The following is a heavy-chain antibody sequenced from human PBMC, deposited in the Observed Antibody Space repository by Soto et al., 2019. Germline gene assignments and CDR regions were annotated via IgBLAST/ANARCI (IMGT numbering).Heavy chain of an antibody. CDR2: IYYSGST. CDR3: ARDGYKGTKADY. D-gene: IGHD5-12*01. CDR1: GGSISSGGYY. J-gene: IGHJ4*02. V-gene: IGHV4-31*03. Sequence: TSETLSLTCTVSGGSISSGGYYWSWIRQHPGKGLEWIGYIYYSGSTYYNPSLKSRVTISVDTSKNQFSLKLSSVTAADTAVYYCARDGYKGTKADYWGQGTLVTVSS.